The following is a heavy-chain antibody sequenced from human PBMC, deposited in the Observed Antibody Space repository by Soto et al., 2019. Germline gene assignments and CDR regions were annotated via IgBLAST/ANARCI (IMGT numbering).Heavy chain of an antibody. CDR1: GVSISSGGYY. V-gene: IGHV4-31*03. Sequence: LSLTCTVSGVSISSGGYYWGWIRQHPGKGLEWIGNIYHSGRTYYNPSLKSRVIMSVDTSKNHFSLNLNSVTAADTAMYFCAGVIGGDSEYYFDYWGQGTLVTVSS. CDR3: AGVIGGDSEYYFDY. J-gene: IGHJ4*02. D-gene: IGHD4-17*01. CDR2: IYHSGRT.